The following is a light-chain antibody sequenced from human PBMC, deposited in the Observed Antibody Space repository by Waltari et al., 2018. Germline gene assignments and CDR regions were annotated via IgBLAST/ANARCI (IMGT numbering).Light chain of an antibody. CDR2: ADR. CDR3: QVWDSSSDHYV. Sequence: SSVLTQPPSVSVAPGQTARITCGGNNIGSNSVHWYQQKPGRAPVLVVYADRDRPSGIPELFSGSNSGNTATLTISRVEDGDEADYYCQVWDSSSDHYVFGTGTKVTVL. CDR1: NIGSNS. J-gene: IGLJ1*01. V-gene: IGLV3-21*02.